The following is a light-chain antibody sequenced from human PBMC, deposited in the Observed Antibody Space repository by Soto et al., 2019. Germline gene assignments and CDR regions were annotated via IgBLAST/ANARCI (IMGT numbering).Light chain of an antibody. CDR1: QSVSRY. V-gene: IGKV3-20*01. CDR3: QQYGSSPRT. Sequence: EIVLTQSPATLSLSPGERATLSCRASQSVSRYLAWYQRKPGQAPRLLIYGASSRATGIPDRFSGSGSGTDFTLTISRLEPEDFAVYYCQQYGSSPRTFGQGTKVDIK. CDR2: GAS. J-gene: IGKJ1*01.